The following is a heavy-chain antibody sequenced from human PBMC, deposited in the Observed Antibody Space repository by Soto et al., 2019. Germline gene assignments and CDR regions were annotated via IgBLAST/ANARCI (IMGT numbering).Heavy chain of an antibody. J-gene: IGHJ3*02. V-gene: IGHV3-48*02. D-gene: IGHD4-17*01. CDR1: GFTFSSYS. Sequence: GGSLRLSCAASGFTFSSYSMNWVRQAPGTGLEWVSYISSSSSIINYADSVMGRFTISRDNAKNSLYLQMNSLRDEDTAVYYCARDRRWALDIWGQGTMVTVSS. CDR3: ARDRRWALDI. CDR2: ISSSSSII.